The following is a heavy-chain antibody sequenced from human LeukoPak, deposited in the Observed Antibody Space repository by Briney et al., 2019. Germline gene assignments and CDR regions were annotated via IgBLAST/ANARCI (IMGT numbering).Heavy chain of an antibody. V-gene: IGHV4-39*01. Sequence: ASETLSLTCTVSGGSISSYYWGWIRQPPGKGPEWIGSIYYSGSTYYNPSLKSRVTISVDASKNQFSLKLSSVTAADTAVYYCASLRGYYFDYWGQGTLVTVSS. J-gene: IGHJ4*02. CDR2: IYYSGST. CDR1: GGSISSYY. D-gene: IGHD4-23*01. CDR3: ASLRGYYFDY.